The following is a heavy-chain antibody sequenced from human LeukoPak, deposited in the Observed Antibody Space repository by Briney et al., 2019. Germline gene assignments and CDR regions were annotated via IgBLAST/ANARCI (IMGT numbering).Heavy chain of an antibody. CDR3: ARSDDYGDYGPVDY. D-gene: IGHD4-17*01. CDR2: IYPGDSDT. CDR1: GYNFTSYW. V-gene: IGHV5-51*01. Sequence: GESLKISCKGSGYNFTSYWIGWVRQMPGKGLEWMGIIYPGDSDTRYSPSFQGQVSISADKSISTPYLQWSSPKASDTAMYYWARSDDYGDYGPVDYWGQGTLVTVSS. J-gene: IGHJ4*02.